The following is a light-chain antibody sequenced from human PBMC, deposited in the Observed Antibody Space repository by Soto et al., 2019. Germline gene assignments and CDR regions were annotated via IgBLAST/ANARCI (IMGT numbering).Light chain of an antibody. CDR1: QSVSSTY. V-gene: IGKV3-20*01. Sequence: EIVLTQSPGTLSFSRGERATLSWRARQSVSSTYLAWYQQKPGQAPRLLIYGASNRATDIPDRFSGRGSGTDFTLTISRLEPEDFAVYYCQQYGSSPPSSTFGQGTRLEIK. CDR3: QQYGSSPPSST. J-gene: IGKJ5*01. CDR2: GAS.